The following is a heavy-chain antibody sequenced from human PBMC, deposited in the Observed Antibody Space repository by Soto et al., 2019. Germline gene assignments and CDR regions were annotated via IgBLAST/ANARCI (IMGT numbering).Heavy chain of an antibody. J-gene: IGHJ4*02. Sequence: QVQLVQSGAEVQKPGSSVKVSCKASGGTFSSYAISWVRQAPGQGLEWMGGIIPIFGTANYAQKFQGRVTITADKSTSTAYMELSSLRSEDTAVYYCARAWTAYCGGDCYRPHYWGQGTLVTVSS. CDR1: GGTFSSYA. CDR2: IIPIFGTA. V-gene: IGHV1-69*06. CDR3: ARAWTAYCGGDCYRPHY. D-gene: IGHD2-21*02.